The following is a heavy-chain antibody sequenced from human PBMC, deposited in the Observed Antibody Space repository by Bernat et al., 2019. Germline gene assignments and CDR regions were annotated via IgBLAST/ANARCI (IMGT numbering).Heavy chain of an antibody. J-gene: IGHJ4*02. CDR1: GFTFSSYS. CDR2: ISSSSSYI. Sequence: EVQLVESGGGLVKPGGSLRLSCAASGFTFSSYSMNWVRQAPGKGLEWVSSISSSSSYIYYADSVKGRFTISRDNAKNSLYLQMNSLRAEDTAVYYCARVHYVGGDYLGPIDYWGQGTLVTVSS. V-gene: IGHV3-21*01. CDR3: ARVHYVGGDYLGPIDY. D-gene: IGHD4-17*01.